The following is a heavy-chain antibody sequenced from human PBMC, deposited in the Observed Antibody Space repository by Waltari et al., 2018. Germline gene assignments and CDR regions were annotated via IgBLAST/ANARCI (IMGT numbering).Heavy chain of an antibody. CDR2: IYSDGSSI. J-gene: IGHJ4*02. V-gene: IGHV3-23*03. CDR1: GFTFSSYA. D-gene: IGHD2-2*01. CDR3: AKGRCSSSCYEVDW. Sequence: EVQLLESGGGLVQPGGSLRLSCAASGFTFSSYAMSWVRQAPGKWLGWVSVIYSDGSSIFYVDSGKGRFTISRDNSKNTLYLQMNSLRAEDSAVYYCAKGRCSSSCYEVDWWGQGTLVSVSS.